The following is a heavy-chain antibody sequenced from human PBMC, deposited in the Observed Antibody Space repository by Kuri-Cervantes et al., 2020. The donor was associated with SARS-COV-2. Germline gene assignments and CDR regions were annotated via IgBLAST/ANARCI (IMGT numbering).Heavy chain of an antibody. J-gene: IGHJ4*02. D-gene: IGHD2-15*01. CDR2: IKQDGSEK. CDR1: GFTVSTYT. CDR3: ACPGKTPAAY. Sequence: GGSLRLSCAASGFTVSTYTMNWVRQAPGKGLEWVANIKQDGSEKYYVDSVKGRFTISRDNAKNSLYLQMNSLRAEDTAVYYCACPGKTPAAYWGQGTLVTVSS. V-gene: IGHV3-7*01.